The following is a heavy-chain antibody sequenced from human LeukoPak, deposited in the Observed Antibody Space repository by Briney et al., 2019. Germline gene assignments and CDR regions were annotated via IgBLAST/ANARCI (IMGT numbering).Heavy chain of an antibody. J-gene: IGHJ3*02. CDR1: GFTFDDYA. V-gene: IGHV3-9*01. Sequence: PGRSLRLSCAASGFTFDDYAMHWVRQAPGKGLEWVSGISWNSGSIGYADSVKGRFTISRDNAKNSLYLQMNSLRAEDTALYYCTTRHSGSWFGAFDIWGQGTMVTVSS. D-gene: IGHD1-26*01. CDR3: TTRHSGSWFGAFDI. CDR2: ISWNSGSI.